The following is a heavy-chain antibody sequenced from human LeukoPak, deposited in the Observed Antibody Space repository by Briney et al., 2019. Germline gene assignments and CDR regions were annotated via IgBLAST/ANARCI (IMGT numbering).Heavy chain of an antibody. CDR2: IYYSGST. Sequence: PSETLSLTCTVSGGSISSSSYYWGWIRQPPGKGLEWIGSIYYSGSTYYNPCLKSRVTISVDTSKNQFSLKLSSVTAADTAVYYCARVYGSGSYYNGYYYYYMDVWGKGTTVTISS. CDR3: ARVYGSGSYYNGYYYYYMDV. D-gene: IGHD3-10*01. V-gene: IGHV4-39*01. CDR1: GGSISSSSYY. J-gene: IGHJ6*03.